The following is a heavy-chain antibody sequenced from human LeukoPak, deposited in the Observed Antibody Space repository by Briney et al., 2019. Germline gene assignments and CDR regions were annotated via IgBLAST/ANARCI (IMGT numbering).Heavy chain of an antibody. Sequence: GGSLRLSCAASGFTSSSYSMNWVRQAPGKGLEWVSYISDRSNTTYYADSVKGRFTIFRDNAKNSLYLQMNSLGAEDTAVYYCARAEWLGGFDYWGQGTLVTVSS. CDR2: ISDRSNTT. CDR3: ARAEWLGGFDY. J-gene: IGHJ4*02. D-gene: IGHD6-19*01. V-gene: IGHV3-48*01. CDR1: GFTSSSYS.